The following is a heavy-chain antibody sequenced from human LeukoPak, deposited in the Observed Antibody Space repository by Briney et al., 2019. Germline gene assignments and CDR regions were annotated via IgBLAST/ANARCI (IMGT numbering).Heavy chain of an antibody. CDR2: ISGSGGST. CDR1: GFTFSSYA. V-gene: IGHV3-23*01. J-gene: IGHJ4*02. D-gene: IGHD3-22*01. CDR3: VRGGDSSGYYFGSD. Sequence: PGGSLRLSCAASGFTFSSYAMSWVRQAPGKGLEWVSAISGSGGSTYYADSVKGRFTISRDNSKNTLYLQMDNLRPEDTAVYYCVRGGDSSGYYFGSDWGQGTLVTVSS.